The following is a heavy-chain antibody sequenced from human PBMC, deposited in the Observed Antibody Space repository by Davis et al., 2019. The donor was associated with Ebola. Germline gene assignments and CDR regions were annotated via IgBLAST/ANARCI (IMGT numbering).Heavy chain of an antibody. V-gene: IGHV3-30*03. CDR2: ISYDGSNK. J-gene: IGHJ6*02. D-gene: IGHD2-15*01. CDR3: AREGFVVVVAALDYYGMDV. Sequence: GESLKISCAASGFTFSSYGMHWVRQAPGKGLEWVAVISYDGSNKYYADSVKGRFTISRDNAKNSLYLQMNSLRAEDTAVYYCAREGFVVVVAALDYYGMDVWGQGTTVTVSS. CDR1: GFTFSSYG.